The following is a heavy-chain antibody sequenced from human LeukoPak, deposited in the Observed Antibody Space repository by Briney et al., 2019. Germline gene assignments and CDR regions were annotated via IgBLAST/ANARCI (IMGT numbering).Heavy chain of an antibody. J-gene: IGHJ4*02. Sequence: GGSLRLSCAASGFTFSTSVMSWVRQAPGKGLEWVSAISGTGSSTNYADSVKGRFTIPRDNSKNSLYLQMNSLRAEDTAVYYCARFTRYSFDYWGQGTLVTVSS. CDR2: ISGTGSST. D-gene: IGHD1-1*01. CDR1: GFTFSTSV. V-gene: IGHV3-23*01. CDR3: ARFTRYSFDY.